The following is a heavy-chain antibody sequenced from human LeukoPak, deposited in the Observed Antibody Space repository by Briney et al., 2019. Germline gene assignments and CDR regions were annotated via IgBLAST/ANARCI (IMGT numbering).Heavy chain of an antibody. CDR3: AKSYCSGGSCYSWSVDY. Sequence: GGSLRLSCAASGFIFRSYAMHWVRQAPGKGLEWVAVIAYDGSTKYYADSVKGRFTISRDNSHNTVDLQMNSLTAEDMAVYFCAKSYCSGGSCYSWSVDYWGQGTLVTVSP. V-gene: IGHV3-30*04. CDR2: IAYDGSTK. J-gene: IGHJ4*02. D-gene: IGHD2-15*01. CDR1: GFIFRSYA.